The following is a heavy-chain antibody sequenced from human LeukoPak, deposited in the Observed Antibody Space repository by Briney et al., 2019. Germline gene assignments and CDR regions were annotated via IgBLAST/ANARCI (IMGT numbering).Heavy chain of an antibody. CDR3: ARGPNSKYFDY. CDR2: INHNGNVN. J-gene: IGHJ4*02. Sequence: PGGSLRLSCAASGFTFSSYWMNWARQAPGKGLEWVASINHNGNVNYYVDSVKGRFTISRDNAKNSLYLQMSNLRAEDTAVYYCARGPNSKYFDYWGQGTLVTVSS. CDR1: GFTFSSYW. V-gene: IGHV3-7*03.